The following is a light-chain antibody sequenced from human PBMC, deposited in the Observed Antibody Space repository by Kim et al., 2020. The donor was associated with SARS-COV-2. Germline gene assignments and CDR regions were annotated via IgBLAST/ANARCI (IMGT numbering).Light chain of an antibody. CDR1: DLGDKY. V-gene: IGLV3-1*01. J-gene: IGLJ2*01. CDR2: QNV. CDR3: QAWDSSTAD. Sequence: VPPGQTASITCSGEDLGDKYASWYQQKPGQSPVVVIYQNVKRPSRIPARFSGSNSGNTATLVISGTQIMDEADYYCQAWDSSTADFGGGTQLTVL.